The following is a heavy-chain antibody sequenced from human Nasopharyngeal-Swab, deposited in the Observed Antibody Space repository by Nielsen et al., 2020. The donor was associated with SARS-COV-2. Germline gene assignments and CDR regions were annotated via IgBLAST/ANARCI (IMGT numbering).Heavy chain of an antibody. CDR1: GFTFNNYA. CDR2: ISHDGSQE. J-gene: IGHJ4*02. D-gene: IGHD2-15*01. CDR3: ARLVALYCSDGACFSDS. V-gene: IGHV3-30*04. Sequence: GGSLRLSCAASGFTFNNYALQWVRQAAGKGLDWVAIISHDGSQELYAESVRGRFTISRDNSKNAIYLQMNSLSAEDTALYYCARLVALYCSDGACFSDSWGQGTLVTVSS.